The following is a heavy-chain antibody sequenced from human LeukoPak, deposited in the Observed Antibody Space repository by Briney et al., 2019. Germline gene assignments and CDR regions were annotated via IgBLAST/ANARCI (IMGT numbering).Heavy chain of an antibody. CDR1: GFTFTSSA. Sequence: GGSLRLSCAASGFTFTSSALSWVRQAPGKGLEWVSAISGSGASTYYADSVKGRFTISRDNTNNTLYLQMSSLRVDDTAVYYCAIWAAQSGSYRFVDYWGQGTLVTVSS. J-gene: IGHJ4*02. CDR3: AIWAAQSGSYRFVDY. V-gene: IGHV3-23*01. D-gene: IGHD3-10*01. CDR2: ISGSGAST.